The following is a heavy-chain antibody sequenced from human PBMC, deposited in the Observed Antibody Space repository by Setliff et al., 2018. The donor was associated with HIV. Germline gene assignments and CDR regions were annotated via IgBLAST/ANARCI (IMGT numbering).Heavy chain of an antibody. V-gene: IGHV1-69*13. Sequence: GASVKVSCKASGYTFTDYYMHWVQQAPGQGLEWMGGIIPIFGTANYAQKFQGRLTITADASTRTAYMELSSLRSEDTAVYFCARGYFYDTSGHDDSFDYWGQGTLVTVSS. CDR2: IIPIFGTA. CDR3: ARGYFYDTSGHDDSFDY. D-gene: IGHD3-22*01. CDR1: GYTFTDYY. J-gene: IGHJ4*02.